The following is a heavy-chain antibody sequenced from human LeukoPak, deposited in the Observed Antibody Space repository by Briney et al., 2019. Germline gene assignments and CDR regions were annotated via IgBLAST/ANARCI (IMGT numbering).Heavy chain of an antibody. D-gene: IGHD1-26*01. V-gene: IGHV1-2*02. Sequence: ASVKVSCKASGHTFTGYYMHWVRQAPGQGLEWMGWINPNSGGTNYAQKFQGRVTMTRDTSISTAYMELSRLRSDDTAVYYCARDLSSGTYRLEVWGQGTLVTVSS. J-gene: IGHJ4*02. CDR2: INPNSGGT. CDR1: GHTFTGYY. CDR3: ARDLSSGTYRLEV.